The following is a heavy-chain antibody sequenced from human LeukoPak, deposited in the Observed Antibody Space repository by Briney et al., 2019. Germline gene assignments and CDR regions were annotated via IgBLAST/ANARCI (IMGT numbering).Heavy chain of an antibody. J-gene: IGHJ6*03. V-gene: IGHV4-34*01. CDR2: VNHSGST. CDR1: GGSFSGYY. Sequence: SETLSLICAVYGGSFSGYYWSWIRQPPGKGLEWIGEVNHSGSTNYNPSLKSRVTMSVDTSKNQFSLKLSSVTAADTAVCYCARGEAAAGPMDYMDVWDTGATVTVSS. D-gene: IGHD6-13*01. CDR3: ARGEAAAGPMDYMDV.